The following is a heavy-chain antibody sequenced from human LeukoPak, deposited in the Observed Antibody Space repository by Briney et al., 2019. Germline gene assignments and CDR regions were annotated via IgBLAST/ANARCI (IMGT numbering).Heavy chain of an antibody. CDR3: GRGQGDLYGDEKREKYYFDY. Sequence: SETLSLTCAVYGGSFSGYYWSWIRQPPGKGLEWIGEINHSGSTNYNPSLKSRVTISVDTSKNQFSLKLSSVTAADTAVYYCGRGQGDLYGDEKREKYYFDYWGQGTLVTVSS. CDR2: INHSGST. CDR1: GGSFSGYY. D-gene: IGHD4-17*01. V-gene: IGHV4-34*01. J-gene: IGHJ4*02.